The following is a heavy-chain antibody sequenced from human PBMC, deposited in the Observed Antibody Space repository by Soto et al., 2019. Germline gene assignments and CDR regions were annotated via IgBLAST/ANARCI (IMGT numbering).Heavy chain of an antibody. CDR1: GFSLSTNAMC. J-gene: IGHJ6*02. CDR3: ARTPYSGGYGPGYYYSMDV. CDR2: IDWEGDK. V-gene: IGHV2-70*01. Sequence: SGPTLVNPTQTLTLTCTFSGFSLSTNAMCVTWIRQPPGKALEWLALIDWEGDKYYSTSLKSRLTISMDTSKNQVVLTMTNMDPVDTATYYCARTPYSGGYGPGYYYSMDVWGQGTTVTVSS. D-gene: IGHD6-25*01.